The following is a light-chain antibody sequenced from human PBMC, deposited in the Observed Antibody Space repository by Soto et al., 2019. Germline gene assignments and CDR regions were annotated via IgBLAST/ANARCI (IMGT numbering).Light chain of an antibody. CDR2: AAS. CDR1: QSISSW. Sequence: DIQMTQSPSSVSASVGDRVTITCRTSQSISSWLAWYQQKPGKAPKLLIYAASSLQSGVPSRFSGSGSRTDFTLTISSLQPEDFATYYCQQAYSFPITFGQVTRLEIK. V-gene: IGKV1D-12*01. CDR3: QQAYSFPIT. J-gene: IGKJ5*01.